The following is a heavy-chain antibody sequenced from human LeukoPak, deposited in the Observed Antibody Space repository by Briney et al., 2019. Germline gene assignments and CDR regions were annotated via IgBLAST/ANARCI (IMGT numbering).Heavy chain of an antibody. J-gene: IGHJ5*02. Sequence: GGSLRLSCAASGFTFSSYWMNWVRQAPGKGLEWVANINQGRSEKYYVDSVKGRFTNSRDNAKNSLYLQMNSLRAEDTAVYYCARQYNWNSPFDPWGQGTLVTVSS. CDR3: ARQYNWNSPFDP. CDR1: GFTFSSYW. CDR2: INQGRSEK. V-gene: IGHV3-7*01. D-gene: IGHD1-7*01.